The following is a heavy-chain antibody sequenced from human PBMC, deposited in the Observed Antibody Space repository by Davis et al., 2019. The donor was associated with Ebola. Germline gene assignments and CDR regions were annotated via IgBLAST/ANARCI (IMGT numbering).Heavy chain of an antibody. CDR3: ATGVLELHPIDY. CDR2: INPSGGST. V-gene: IGHV1-46*01. CDR1: GYTFTSYY. Sequence: AASVKVSCKASGYTFTSYYMHWVRQAPGQGLEWMGIINPSGGSTSYAQKFQGRVTMTGDTSTSTVYMELSSLRSDDTAVYYCATGVLELHPIDYWGQGTLVTVSS. J-gene: IGHJ4*02. D-gene: IGHD1-7*01.